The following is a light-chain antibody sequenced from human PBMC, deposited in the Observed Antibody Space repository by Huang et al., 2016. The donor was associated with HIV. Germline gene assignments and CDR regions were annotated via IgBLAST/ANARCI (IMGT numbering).Light chain of an antibody. V-gene: IGKV3D-20*01. CDR2: DAS. CDR3: QQYGTLPRT. J-gene: IGKJ5*01. Sequence: EIVLTQSPATLSLSPGERATLSFGASHSVSSYLAWYQQKPGLAPRLLIYDASNRATGIPDRFSGRWSGTDFTLTISRLEPEDFAVYYCQQYGTLPRTFGQGTRLEIK. CDR1: HSVSSY.